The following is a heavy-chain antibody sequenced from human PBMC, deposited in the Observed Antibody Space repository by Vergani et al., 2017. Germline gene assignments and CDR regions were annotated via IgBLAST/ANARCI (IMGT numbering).Heavy chain of an antibody. CDR2: IYSGGST. CDR3: AKSTSGYYNDYGDYEGNYYYYYYMDG. D-gene: IGHD4-17*01. Sequence: EVQLVETGGGLIQPGGSLRLSCAASGFTVSSNYMSWVRQAPGKGLEWVSVIYSGGSTYYADSVKGRFTISRDNSKNTLYLQMNSLRAEDTAVYYCAKSTSGYYNDYGDYEGNYYYYYYMDGWDRGTTITVSS. V-gene: IGHV3-53*02. J-gene: IGHJ6*03. CDR1: GFTVSSNY.